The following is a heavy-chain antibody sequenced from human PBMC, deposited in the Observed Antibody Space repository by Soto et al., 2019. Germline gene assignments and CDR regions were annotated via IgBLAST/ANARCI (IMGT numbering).Heavy chain of an antibody. V-gene: IGHV3-33*01. CDR2: IWYDGSSK. CDR1: GFTFSSYG. Sequence: GGSLRLSCAASGFTFSSYGVHWVRQAPGKGLEWVAVIWYDGSSKYYADSVKGRFIISRDNSKNTLYLQMNSLRAEDTAVYYCARELGYCSSTSCYKGYYGMDVWGPGTTVTVSS. D-gene: IGHD2-2*02. CDR3: ARELGYCSSTSCYKGYYGMDV. J-gene: IGHJ6*02.